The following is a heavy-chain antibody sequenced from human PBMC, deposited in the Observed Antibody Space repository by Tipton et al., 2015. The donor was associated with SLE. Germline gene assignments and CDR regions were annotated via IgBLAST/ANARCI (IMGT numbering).Heavy chain of an antibody. V-gene: IGHV4-39*07. Sequence: TLSLTCTVSGGSIRSSNYYWGWIRQPPGKGLEWIGSVYDSGTTHYNPSLKSRVTMSVDTSKTQFSLKLGSLTAADTAVYYCARVVTVGAAHYYDIDVWGQGTRVTVSS. J-gene: IGHJ6*02. CDR1: GGSIRSSNYY. CDR3: ARVVTVGAAHYYDIDV. CDR2: VYDSGTT. D-gene: IGHD2-21*02.